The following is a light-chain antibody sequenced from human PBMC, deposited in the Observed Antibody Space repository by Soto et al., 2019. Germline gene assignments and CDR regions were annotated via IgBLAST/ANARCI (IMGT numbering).Light chain of an antibody. CDR3: MQALQSPHT. CDR1: QSLLQSNGYNY. J-gene: IGKJ2*01. CDR2: LGS. Sequence: DIVMTQPPFSQPVTLGEPASISCRSSQSLLQSNGYNYLDWYLQKPGQSPHLLIYLGSNRAAGVPDRFSGTGSGTDFTLKISRVEADDVGAYYCMQALQSPHTFGQGNKLDIK. V-gene: IGKV2-28*01.